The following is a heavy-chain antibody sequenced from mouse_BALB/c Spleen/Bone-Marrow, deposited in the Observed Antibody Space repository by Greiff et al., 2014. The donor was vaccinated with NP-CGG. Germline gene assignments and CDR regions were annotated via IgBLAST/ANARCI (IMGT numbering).Heavy chain of an antibody. V-gene: IGHV5-6-5*01. CDR3: ARHYGYVDAMDY. J-gene: IGHJ4*01. D-gene: IGHD1-2*01. CDR1: GITVSSYT. Sequence: DVMLVESGGGLVKPGESLKFSCAASGITVSSYTMSWVRQTPKKRLEWVASITGGGTTYYPDSVKGRFTISRDNARNILYLQVSSLRSEDTAIYYCARHYGYVDAMDYWGQGTSVTVSS. CDR2: ITGGGTT.